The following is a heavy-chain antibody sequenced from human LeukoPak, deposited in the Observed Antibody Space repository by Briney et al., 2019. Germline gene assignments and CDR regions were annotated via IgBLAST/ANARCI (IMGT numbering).Heavy chain of an antibody. Sequence: PGGSLRLSCAASGFTFSSYSMNWVRQAPGKGLEWVSSISSSSSYIYYADSVKGRFTISRDNAKNSLYLQMNSLRAEDTAVYYCARGLAAADNYFDYWGQGTLVTVSS. CDR1: GFTFSSYS. CDR3: ARGLAAADNYFDY. V-gene: IGHV3-21*01. CDR2: ISSSSSYI. D-gene: IGHD6-13*01. J-gene: IGHJ4*02.